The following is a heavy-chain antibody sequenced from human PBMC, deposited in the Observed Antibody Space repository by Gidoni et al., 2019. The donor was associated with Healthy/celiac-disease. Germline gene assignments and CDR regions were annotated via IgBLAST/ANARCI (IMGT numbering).Heavy chain of an antibody. J-gene: IGHJ4*02. CDR1: GFTFRSYG. Sequence: QVQLVESGGGVVQPGRSLRLSCAASGFTFRSYGMHWVRQAPGKGLEWVAVIWYDGSNKYYADSVKGRFTISRDNSKNTLYLQMNSLRAEDTAVYYCARARGTMVRGVRALDYWGQGTLVTVSS. V-gene: IGHV3-33*01. CDR3: ARARGTMVRGVRALDY. CDR2: IWYDGSNK. D-gene: IGHD3-10*01.